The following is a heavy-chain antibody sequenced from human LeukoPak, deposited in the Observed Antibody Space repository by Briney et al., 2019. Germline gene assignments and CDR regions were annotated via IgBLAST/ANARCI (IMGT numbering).Heavy chain of an antibody. D-gene: IGHD6-13*01. CDR1: GGSISSYH. J-gene: IGHJ4*02. V-gene: IGHV4-59*13. CDR2: IYDSGTT. CDR3: ARGPYSSSWNY. Sequence: SETLSLTCTISGGSISSYHWTWIRQPPGKGLEWIGYIYDSGTTNYNPSLKSRVTISLDSSKRQFSLKLSSVTAADTAVYYCARGPYSSSWNYWGQGTLVTVSS.